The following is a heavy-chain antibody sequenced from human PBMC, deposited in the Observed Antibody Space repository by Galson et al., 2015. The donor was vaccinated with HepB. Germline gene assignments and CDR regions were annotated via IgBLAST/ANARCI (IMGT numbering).Heavy chain of an antibody. V-gene: IGHV3-23*01. CDR1: GFSFSTNA. CDR3: AKVLGCTSTNCYRNYGMDV. CDR2: TSTRSGNT. D-gene: IGHD2-2*01. Sequence: SLRLSCAASGFSFSTNAMAWVRQAPGKGLEWVSVTSTRSGNTYYTDSVKDRFTVTRDNFKNTLYLRMSSLGAEDSAVYYCAKVLGCTSTNCYRNYGMDVWGQGTTVTVSS. J-gene: IGHJ6*02.